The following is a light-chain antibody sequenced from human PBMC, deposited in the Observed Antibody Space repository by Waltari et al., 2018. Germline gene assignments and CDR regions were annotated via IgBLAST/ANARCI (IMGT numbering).Light chain of an antibody. CDR3: HQYKNWPPWT. Sequence: EIVVTQSPATLSLSPGERATLSCRASENVDTNIAWYQQKPGQPPRLLISCASTSATDIPPRFSGSGSGTEFTLSISSLQSEDFAVYYCHQYKNWPPWTFGQGTKVEIK. CDR1: ENVDTN. V-gene: IGKV3-15*01. J-gene: IGKJ1*01. CDR2: CAS.